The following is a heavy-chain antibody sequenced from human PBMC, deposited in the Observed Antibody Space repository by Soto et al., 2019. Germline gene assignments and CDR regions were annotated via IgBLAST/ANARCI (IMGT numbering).Heavy chain of an antibody. CDR2: IKQDGTEK. CDR1: GFIFSSYW. CDR3: ARDRMYYYGMDV. J-gene: IGHJ6*02. V-gene: IGHV3-7*03. Sequence: PGGSLRLSCAASGFIFSSYWMTWVRQAPGKGLEWVANIKQDGTEKNYVDSVKGRFTISRDNAKNSLYLQMNSLRAEDTAVYYCARDRMYYYGMDVWGQGTTVTVSS.